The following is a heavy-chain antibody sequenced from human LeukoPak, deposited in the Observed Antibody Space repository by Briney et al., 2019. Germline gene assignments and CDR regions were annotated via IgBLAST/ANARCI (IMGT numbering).Heavy chain of an antibody. CDR1: GGSISRYY. J-gene: IGHJ3*02. Sequence: SETLSLTCTVSGGSISRYYWSWIRQPPGKGLEWIGYIYSSGSTNYNPSLKGRVTISVDTSKNQFSLKLNSVTAADTAVYYCAKSNGYGLVDIWGQGTMVTVSS. V-gene: IGHV4-59*12. CDR2: IYSSGST. CDR3: AKSNGYGLVDI. D-gene: IGHD3-22*01.